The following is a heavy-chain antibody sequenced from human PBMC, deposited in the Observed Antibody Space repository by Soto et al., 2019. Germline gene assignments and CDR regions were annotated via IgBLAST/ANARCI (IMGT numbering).Heavy chain of an antibody. Sequence: SETLSLTCTVSGGSISSSSYYWGWIRQPPGKGLEWIGSIYYSGSTYYNPSLKSRVTISVDTSKNQFSLKLSSVTAADTAVYYCARHECSGRRYPYYYYRMDVWGQGTTVTVSS. D-gene: IGHD2-15*01. CDR3: ARHECSGRRYPYYYYRMDV. V-gene: IGHV4-39*01. CDR2: IYYSGST. J-gene: IGHJ6*02. CDR1: GGSISSSSYY.